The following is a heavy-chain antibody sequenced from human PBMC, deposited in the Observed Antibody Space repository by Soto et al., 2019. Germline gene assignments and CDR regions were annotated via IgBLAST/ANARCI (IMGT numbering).Heavy chain of an antibody. Sequence: PSETLSLTCAVYGGSFSGYYWSWIRQPPGKGLEWIGEINHSGSTYYNPSLKSRVTISVDTSKNQFSLKLSSVTAADTAVYYCARQPVLRYFDWLFPPEYYYYGMDVWGQGTTVTVSS. CDR3: ARQPVLRYFDWLFPPEYYYYGMDV. V-gene: IGHV4-34*01. CDR2: INHSGST. CDR1: GGSFSGYY. D-gene: IGHD3-9*01. J-gene: IGHJ6*02.